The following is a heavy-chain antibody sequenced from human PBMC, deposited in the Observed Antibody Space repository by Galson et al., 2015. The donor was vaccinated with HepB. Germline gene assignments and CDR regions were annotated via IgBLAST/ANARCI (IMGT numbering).Heavy chain of an antibody. CDR3: ARRSGRFGFLDY. Sequence: SLRLSCAASGFTFSNYGMHWVRQAPGKGLEWVAVIWYDGSNKYYGDSVKGRFTISRDNSKNTLSLQMISLRAEDTAVYYCARRSGRFGFLDYWGQGTLVTVSS. V-gene: IGHV3-33*01. D-gene: IGHD3-3*01. CDR2: IWYDGSNK. CDR1: GFTFSNYG. J-gene: IGHJ4*01.